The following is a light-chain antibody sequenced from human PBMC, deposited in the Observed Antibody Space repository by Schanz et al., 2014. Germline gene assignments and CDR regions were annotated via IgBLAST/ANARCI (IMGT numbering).Light chain of an antibody. CDR3: QRHGSSPLYT. CDR2: GAS. Sequence: EIVMTQSPATLSVSPGERATLSCRASQSVTNNLAWYQQKPGQAPRLLISGASSRATGIPDRFSGRGSGTDFTLTIDRLEPEDFAVYYCQRHGSSPLYTFGQGTKVEVK. V-gene: IGKV3-20*01. CDR1: QSVTNN. J-gene: IGKJ2*01.